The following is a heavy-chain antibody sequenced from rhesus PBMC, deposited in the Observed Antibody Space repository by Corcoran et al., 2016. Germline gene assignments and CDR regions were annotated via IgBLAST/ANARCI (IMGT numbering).Heavy chain of an antibody. CDR1: GFTFSSYG. CDR3: AKGLSSTYAHGSFDY. CDR2: ISNGGGST. Sequence: VQPGGSLRLSCAASGFTFSSYGMSWVRQAPGKGLEWVSYISNGGGSTYCADSVKGRFTISRDNSKNTLSLQMNSLRAEDTAVYYCAKGLSSTYAHGSFDYWGQGVLVTVSS. D-gene: IGHD2-15*01. J-gene: IGHJ4*01. V-gene: IGHV3S5*01.